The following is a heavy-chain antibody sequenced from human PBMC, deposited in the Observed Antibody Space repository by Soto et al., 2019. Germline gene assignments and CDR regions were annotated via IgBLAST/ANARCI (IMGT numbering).Heavy chain of an antibody. D-gene: IGHD1-26*01. V-gene: IGHV1-69*08. Sequence: QVQLVQSGAEVKKPGSSVKVSCKASGGTFSSYTISWVRQAPGQGLEWMGRIIPILGIANYAQKFQGRVTSTADKSTSTAYMELSSLRSEDTAVYYCARDHIVGATRRDGMDVWGQGTTVTVSS. CDR3: ARDHIVGATRRDGMDV. CDR1: GGTFSSYT. CDR2: IIPILGIA. J-gene: IGHJ6*02.